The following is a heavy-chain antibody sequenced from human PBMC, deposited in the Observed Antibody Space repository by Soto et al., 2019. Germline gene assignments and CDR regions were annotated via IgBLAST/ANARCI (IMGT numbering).Heavy chain of an antibody. V-gene: IGHV5-51*01. Sequence: PGESLKISCKGSGYSFTSYWIGWVRQMPGKGLEWMGSIYPGDSDTRYSPSFQGQVTISADKSISTAYLQWSSLKASDTAMYYCARPGSYYYDSSGYWVGAFDIWGQGTMVTVSS. D-gene: IGHD3-22*01. CDR1: GYSFTSYW. CDR3: ARPGSYYYDSSGYWVGAFDI. J-gene: IGHJ3*02. CDR2: IYPGDSDT.